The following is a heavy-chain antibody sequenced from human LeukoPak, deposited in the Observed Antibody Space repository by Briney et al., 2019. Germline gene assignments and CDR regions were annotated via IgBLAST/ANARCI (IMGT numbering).Heavy chain of an antibody. CDR1: GFTFSSYG. Sequence: GGCPRLSCAASGFTFSSYGMHWVRQAPGKGLEWVAFIRYDGSNKYYAHSVKGRFTISRDNSKNTLYLQMNSLRAEDTAVYYCAREGLENYYYYMDVWGKGTTVTVSS. D-gene: IGHD1-1*01. CDR3: AREGLENYYYYMDV. CDR2: IRYDGSNK. V-gene: IGHV3-30*02. J-gene: IGHJ6*03.